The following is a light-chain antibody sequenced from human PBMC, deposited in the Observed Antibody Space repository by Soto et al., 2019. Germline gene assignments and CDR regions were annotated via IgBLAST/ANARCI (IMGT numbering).Light chain of an antibody. CDR2: HAY. CDR1: QSISSW. Sequence: DIQMTHSPSTLSASVGYRVTLTCRASQSISSWLAWYQQKPGKAPKLLIYHAYSLESGVPSRFSGSESGTEFTLTINSLQPDDFATYYCQQYNSYPWTFGQGTKV. CDR3: QQYNSYPWT. J-gene: IGKJ1*01. V-gene: IGKV1-5*01.